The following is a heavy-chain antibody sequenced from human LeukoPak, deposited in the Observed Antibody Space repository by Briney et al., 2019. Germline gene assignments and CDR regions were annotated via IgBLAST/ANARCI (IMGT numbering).Heavy chain of an antibody. V-gene: IGHV4-59*01. CDR1: GGSISSYY. CDR2: IYYSGST. Sequence: LGTLPLTCPVSGGSISSYYWSWIRQPPGKGLEWIGYIYYSGSTNYNPSLKSRVTISVDTSKTQFSLKLSSVTAADTAVYYCARASRWNQIYYYYGMDVWGQGTTVTVSS. D-gene: IGHD1-1*01. CDR3: ARASRWNQIYYYYGMDV. J-gene: IGHJ6*02.